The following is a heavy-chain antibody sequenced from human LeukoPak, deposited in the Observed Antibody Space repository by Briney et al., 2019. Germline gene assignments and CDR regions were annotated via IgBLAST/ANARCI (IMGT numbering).Heavy chain of an antibody. CDR2: INTNTGNP. CDR1: GYTFTGYY. J-gene: IGHJ4*02. Sequence: GASVKVSCKASGYTFTGYYMHWVRQAPGQGLEWMGWINTNTGNPTYAQGFTGRFVFSLDTSVSTAYLQISSLKAEDTAVYYCARERSDILTGYSTYYFDYWGQGTLVTVSS. D-gene: IGHD3-9*01. V-gene: IGHV7-4-1*02. CDR3: ARERSDILTGYSTYYFDY.